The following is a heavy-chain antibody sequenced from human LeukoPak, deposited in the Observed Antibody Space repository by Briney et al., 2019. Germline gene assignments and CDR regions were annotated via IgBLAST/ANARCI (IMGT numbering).Heavy chain of an antibody. V-gene: IGHV3-7*01. CDR3: ARHMDV. CDR1: GFTLSSYW. CDR2: INQDGSDK. J-gene: IGHJ6*02. Sequence: PGGSLRLSCAASGFTLSSYWMNWVRQAPGNGLERAAYINQDGSDKFYVDSVKGRFTISRDNAKNSLSLQMNSLRAEDTAVYYCARHMDVWGQGTTVTVSS.